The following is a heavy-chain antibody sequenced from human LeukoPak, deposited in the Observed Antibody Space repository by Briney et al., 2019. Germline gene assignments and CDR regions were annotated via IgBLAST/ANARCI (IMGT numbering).Heavy chain of an antibody. V-gene: IGHV4-34*01. CDR1: GRSFSGYY. D-gene: IGHD6-13*01. Sequence: SETLSLTCAVYGRSFSGYYWSWIRQPPGKGLEWIGEINHSGSTNYNPSLKSRVTISVDTSKNQFSLKLSSVTAADTAVYYCARSYSSSWYSTPFDYWGQGTLVTVSS. CDR2: INHSGST. J-gene: IGHJ4*02. CDR3: ARSYSSSWYSTPFDY.